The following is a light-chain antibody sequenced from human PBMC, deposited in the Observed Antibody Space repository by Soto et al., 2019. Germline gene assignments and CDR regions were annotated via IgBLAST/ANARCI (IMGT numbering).Light chain of an antibody. CDR3: QQRSNWHPIT. J-gene: IGKJ5*01. Sequence: EIVLTQSPATLSLSPGERATLSCRASQGVSSYLAWYQQKPGQAPRLLIYDASNRATGIPARFSGSGPGTDFTLTIISLEPDDFAVYYCQQRSNWHPITFGQGTRLEIK. V-gene: IGKV3D-11*01. CDR1: QGVSSY. CDR2: DAS.